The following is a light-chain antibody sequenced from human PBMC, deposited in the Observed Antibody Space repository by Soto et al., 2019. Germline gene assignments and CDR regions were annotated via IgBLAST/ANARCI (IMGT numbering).Light chain of an antibody. Sequence: QSVLTQPASVSGSPGQSITVSCTGTSSDVGSYDLVSWYQQHPGQAPKVMIYGVTKRPSGVSNRFSGNRSGNTASLTISGLQAEDEAEYYCCSYAGDNSWAFGGGTKVTVL. J-gene: IGLJ3*02. CDR1: SSDVGSYDL. CDR2: GVT. V-gene: IGLV2-23*02. CDR3: CSYAGDNSWA.